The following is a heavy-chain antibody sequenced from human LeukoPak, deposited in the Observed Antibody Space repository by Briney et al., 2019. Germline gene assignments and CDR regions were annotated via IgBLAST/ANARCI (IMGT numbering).Heavy chain of an antibody. Sequence: GGSLRLSCAASGFTFSSYWMSWVRQAPGKGLEWVANIKQDGSEKYYVDSVKGRFTISRDNAKNSLYLQMNSLRAEDTAVYYCASHYYDSSGYYLSDYWGQGTLVTVSS. CDR3: ASHYYDSSGYYLSDY. D-gene: IGHD3-22*01. J-gene: IGHJ4*02. V-gene: IGHV3-7*01. CDR1: GFTFSSYW. CDR2: IKQDGSEK.